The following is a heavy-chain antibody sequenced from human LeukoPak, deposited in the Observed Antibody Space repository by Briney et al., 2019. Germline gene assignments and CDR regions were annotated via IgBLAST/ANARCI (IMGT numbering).Heavy chain of an antibody. CDR2: ISGSGGNT. J-gene: IGHJ4*02. Sequence: GSLRLSCAAFGFTFSSYAMNWVRQAPGKGLEWVSAISGSGGNTYYADSVKGRFTVSRDNSKNTLYLQMNSLRVEDTAVYYCAKGQYASGSYSNDYWGQGTPVIVSS. V-gene: IGHV3-23*01. D-gene: IGHD3-10*01. CDR1: GFTFSSYA. CDR3: AKGQYASGSYSNDY.